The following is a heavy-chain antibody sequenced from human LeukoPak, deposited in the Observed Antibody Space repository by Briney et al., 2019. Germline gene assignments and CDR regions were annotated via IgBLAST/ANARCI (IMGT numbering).Heavy chain of an antibody. V-gene: IGHV4-34*01. CDR1: GGSFSGYY. D-gene: IGHD1-1*01. J-gene: IGHJ4*02. Sequence: SETLSLTCAVYGGSFSGYYWSWIRQPPGKGLEWIGEINHSGSTNYNPSLKSRVTISVDTSKNQFSLKLSSVTAADTAVYYCAPENWNGAGALFDYWGQGILVTVSS. CDR2: INHSGST. CDR3: APENWNGAGALFDY.